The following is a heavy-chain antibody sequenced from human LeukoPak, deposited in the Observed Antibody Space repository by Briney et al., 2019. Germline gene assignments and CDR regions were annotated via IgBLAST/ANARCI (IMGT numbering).Heavy chain of an antibody. J-gene: IGHJ6*03. CDR1: GGSISSSGYY. D-gene: IGHD1-26*01. CDR3: ARYRGGGSYLYYYYYYMDV. V-gene: IGHV4-39*07. CDR2: IYYSGST. Sequence: KASETLSLTCTVSGGSISSSGYYWGWIRQPPGKGLEWIGTIYYSGSTYYNPSLKSRVTISVDTSKNQFSLKLSSVTAADTAVYYCARYRGGGSYLYYYYYYMDVWGKGTTVTVSS.